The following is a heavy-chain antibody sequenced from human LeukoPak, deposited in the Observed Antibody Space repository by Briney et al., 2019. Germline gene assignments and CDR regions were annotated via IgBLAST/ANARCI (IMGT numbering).Heavy chain of an antibody. Sequence: ASVKVSCKASGYTFTSYGISWVRQAPGKGLEWVSAISGSGGSTYYADSVKGRFTISRDNSKNTLYLQMNSLRAEDTAVYYCATHGEWELHHDYWGQGTLVTVSS. V-gene: IGHV3-23*01. CDR1: GYTFTSYG. CDR2: ISGSGGST. CDR3: ATHGEWELHHDY. J-gene: IGHJ4*02. D-gene: IGHD1-26*01.